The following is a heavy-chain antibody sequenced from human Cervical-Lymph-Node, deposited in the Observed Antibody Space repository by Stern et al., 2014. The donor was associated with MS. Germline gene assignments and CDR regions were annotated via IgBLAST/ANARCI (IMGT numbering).Heavy chain of an antibody. D-gene: IGHD6-6*01. J-gene: IGHJ4*02. CDR3: VRDSSTVYSTSSAPPLDS. CDR2: ISYDGSDK. Sequence: QVQLVQSGGGVVQPGRSLRLSCAASGFTFSIYGVHWVRQAPGKGLEWVAFISYDGSDKYYADSVKGRFTISRDNSKNTLFLQLDSLRLEDTAVYYCVRDSSTVYSTSSAPPLDSWGQGTLVTVSS. V-gene: IGHV3-30*01. CDR1: GFTFSIYG.